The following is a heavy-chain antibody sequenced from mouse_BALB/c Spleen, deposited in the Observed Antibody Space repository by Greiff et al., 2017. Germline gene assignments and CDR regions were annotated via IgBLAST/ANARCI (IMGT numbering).Heavy chain of an antibody. D-gene: IGHD1-1*01. Sequence: QVQLKESGPDLVAPSQSLSITCTVSGFSLTSYGVHWVRQPPGKGLEWLVVIWSDGSTTYNSALKSRLSISKDNSKSQVFLKMNSLQTDDTAMYYCARQGEDYDYAMDYWGQGTSVTVSS. V-gene: IGHV2-6-2*01. CDR1: GFSLTSYG. J-gene: IGHJ4*01. CDR3: ARQGEDYDYAMDY. CDR2: IWSDGST.